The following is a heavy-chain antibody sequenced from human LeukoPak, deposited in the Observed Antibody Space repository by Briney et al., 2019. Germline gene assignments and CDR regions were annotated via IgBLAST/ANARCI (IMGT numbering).Heavy chain of an antibody. CDR1: GFTFSSYG. CDR3: AKDLGDDTAAGLVDY. V-gene: IGHV3-33*06. CDR2: IWYDGSNK. D-gene: IGHD6-13*01. J-gene: IGHJ4*02. Sequence: RPGGSLRLSCAASGFTFSSYGMHWVRQAPGKGLEWVAVIWYDGSNKYYADSVKGRFTISRDNSKNTLYLQMNSLRAEDTAVYYCAKDLGDDTAAGLVDYWGQGTLATVSS.